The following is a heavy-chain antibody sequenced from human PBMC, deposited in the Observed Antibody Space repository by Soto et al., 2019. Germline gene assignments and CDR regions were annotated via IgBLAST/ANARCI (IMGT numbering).Heavy chain of an antibody. CDR1: GFTFSNAW. V-gene: IGHV3-15*07. CDR2: IKSKTDGGTT. CDR3: TTGMDPDYYYYYGMDV. D-gene: IGHD2-8*01. Sequence: GGSLRLSCAASGFTFSNAWMNWVRQAPGKGLEWVGRIKSKTDGGTTDYAAPVKGRFTISRDDSKNTLYLQMNSLKTEDTAVYYCTTGMDPDYYYYYGMDVWGQGTTVTVSS. J-gene: IGHJ6*02.